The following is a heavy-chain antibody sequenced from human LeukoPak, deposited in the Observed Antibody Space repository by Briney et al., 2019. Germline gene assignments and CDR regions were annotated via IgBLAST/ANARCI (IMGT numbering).Heavy chain of an antibody. Sequence: ASVKVSCKASGYTFTSYDINWVRQATGQGLEWMGWMSPNSGNTGYAQKFQGRVTMTRNTSISTAYMELSSLRSEDTAVYYCARTATVTTHWYFDLWGRGTLVTVSS. V-gene: IGHV1-8*01. CDR2: MSPNSGNT. J-gene: IGHJ2*01. CDR1: GYTFTSYD. D-gene: IGHD4-11*01. CDR3: ARTATVTTHWYFDL.